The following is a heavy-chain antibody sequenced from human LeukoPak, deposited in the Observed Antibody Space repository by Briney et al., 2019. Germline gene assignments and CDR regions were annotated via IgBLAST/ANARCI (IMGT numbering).Heavy chain of an antibody. CDR3: ARARYPMREIEFDY. V-gene: IGHV1-18*01. CDR1: GYTFTSYG. D-gene: IGHD1-1*01. CDR2: ISAYNGNT. Sequence: ASVKVSCKASGYTFTSYGISWVRQAPGQGLEWMGWISAYNGNTDYAQKLQGRVTMTTDTSTSTAYMELRSLRSDDTAVYYCARARYPMREIEFDYWGQGTLVTVSS. J-gene: IGHJ4*02.